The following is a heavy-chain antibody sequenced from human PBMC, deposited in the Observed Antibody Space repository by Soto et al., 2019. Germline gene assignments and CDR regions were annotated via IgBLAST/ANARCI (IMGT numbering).Heavy chain of an antibody. CDR2: ISGSGGST. CDR3: AKDNPGIAVAGTVPKNYFDY. V-gene: IGHV3-23*01. Sequence: GGSLRLSCAASGFTFSSYAMSWVRQAPGKGREWVSAISGSGGSTYYADSVKGRFTISRDNSKNTLYLQMNSLRAEDTAVYYCAKDNPGIAVAGTVPKNYFDYWGQGTLVTVSS. J-gene: IGHJ4*02. CDR1: GFTFSSYA. D-gene: IGHD6-19*01.